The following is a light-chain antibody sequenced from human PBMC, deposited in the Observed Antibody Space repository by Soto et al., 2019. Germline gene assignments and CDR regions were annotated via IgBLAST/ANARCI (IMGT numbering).Light chain of an antibody. J-gene: IGKJ4*01. V-gene: IGKV1-12*01. CDR2: RAS. CDR3: QQTTTFPLT. Sequence: DIQMTQSPSSVSASVGDRVTITCRASQGITSWLAWYQQKPGKAPKLLIYRASNLRSGVPSRFSGSGSGTDFTLTISGLQPADFATYYCQQTTTFPLTFGGGTKVDIK. CDR1: QGITSW.